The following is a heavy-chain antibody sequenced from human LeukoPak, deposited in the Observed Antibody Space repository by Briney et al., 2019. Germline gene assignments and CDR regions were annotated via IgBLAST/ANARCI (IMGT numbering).Heavy chain of an antibody. CDR2: IDGDGSGT. D-gene: IGHD4-17*01. CDR1: GLTFSNHW. Sequence: GGSLRLSCAASGLTFSNHWMHWVRQAPGKGLVWVSRIDGDGSGTSYADSVKGRFTISRDNANNTSYQQMDSLRAEDSAVYYCATVFDYWGQGTLVTVSS. CDR3: ATVFDY. J-gene: IGHJ4*02. V-gene: IGHV3-74*01.